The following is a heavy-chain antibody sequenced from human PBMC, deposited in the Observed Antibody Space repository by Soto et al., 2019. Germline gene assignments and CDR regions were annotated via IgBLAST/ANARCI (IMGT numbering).Heavy chain of an antibody. CDR2: ISSDGNNE. V-gene: IGHV3-33*05. D-gene: IGHD6-13*01. CDR1: GFTFSSYG. CDR3: ARDSRRAFES. Sequence: QVQLVESGGGVVQPGRSLRLSCAASGFTFSSYGMHWVRQAPGKGLEWVAVISSDGNNEYYADSVKGRFTISRDNSKNTLYLQLSSLRAEDTAVYYCARDSRRAFESWGQGTLVTVSS. J-gene: IGHJ4*02.